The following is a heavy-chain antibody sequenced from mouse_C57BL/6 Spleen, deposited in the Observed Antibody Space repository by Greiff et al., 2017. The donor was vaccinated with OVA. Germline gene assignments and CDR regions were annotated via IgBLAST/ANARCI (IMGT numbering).Heavy chain of an antibody. CDR1: GYTFTSYW. CDR2: LDPSDSYT. Sequence: VQLQQPGAELVMPGASVKLSCKASGYTFTSYWMHWVKQRPGQGLEWIGELDPSDSYTNYNQKFKGKSTLTVDKSSSTAYMQLSSLTSEDSAVYYCARRGYDGYYGYAMDYWGQGTSVTVSS. V-gene: IGHV1-69*01. D-gene: IGHD2-3*01. J-gene: IGHJ4*01. CDR3: ARRGYDGYYGYAMDY.